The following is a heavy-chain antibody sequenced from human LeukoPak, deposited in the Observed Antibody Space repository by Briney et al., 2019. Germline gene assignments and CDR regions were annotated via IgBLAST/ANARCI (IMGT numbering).Heavy chain of an antibody. J-gene: IGHJ4*02. CDR2: ISGSGGTI. D-gene: IGHD3-3*01. CDR3: AKGSGRGDFWSGYYNDY. CDR1: GFTFSSYE. V-gene: IGHV3-48*03. Sequence: GGSLRLSCAASGFTFSSYEMNWVRQAPGKGLGWVSYISGSGGTIYYADSVKGRFTISRDNAKNSLYLQMNSLRAEDTAVYYCAKGSGRGDFWSGYYNDYWGQGTLVTVSS.